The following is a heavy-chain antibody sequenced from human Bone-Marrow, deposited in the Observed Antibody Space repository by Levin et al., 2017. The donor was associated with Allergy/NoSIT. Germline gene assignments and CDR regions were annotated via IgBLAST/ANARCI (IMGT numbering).Heavy chain of an antibody. D-gene: IGHD2-15*01. CDR2: IIPIFGTA. CDR1: GGTFSSYA. Sequence: SVKVSCKASGGTFSSYAISWVRQAPGQGLEWMGGIIPIFGTANYAQKFQGRVTITADESTSTAYMELSSLRSEDTAVYYWARDLGYCSGGSCYSGYWGQGTLVTVSS. J-gene: IGHJ4*02. V-gene: IGHV1-69*13. CDR3: ARDLGYCSGGSCYSGY.